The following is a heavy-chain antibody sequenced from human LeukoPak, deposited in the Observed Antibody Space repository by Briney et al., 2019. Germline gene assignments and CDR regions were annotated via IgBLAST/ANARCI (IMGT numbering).Heavy chain of an antibody. J-gene: IGHJ3*02. Sequence: SETLSLTCAVYGGSFSGYYWSWIRQPPGKGLEWIGEINHSGSTNYNPSLKSRVTISVDTSKNQFSLKLSSVTAADTAVYYCARQNGYFNEDAFDIWGQGTMVTVSS. CDR1: GGSFSGYY. CDR2: INHSGST. CDR3: ARQNGYFNEDAFDI. V-gene: IGHV4-34*01. D-gene: IGHD3-22*01.